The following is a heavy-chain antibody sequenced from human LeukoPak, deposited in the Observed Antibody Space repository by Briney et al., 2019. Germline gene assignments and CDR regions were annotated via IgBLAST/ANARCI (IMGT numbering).Heavy chain of an antibody. CDR1: GFTVSSNY. V-gene: IGHV3-11*06. Sequence: GGSLRLSCAASGFTVSSNYMSWIRQAPGKGLEWVSYISSSSSYTNYADSVKGRFTISRDNAKNSLYLQMNSLRAEDTAVYYCARDLLRRRYTFDYWGQGTLVTVSS. J-gene: IGHJ4*02. D-gene: IGHD5-24*01. CDR3: ARDLLRRRYTFDY. CDR2: ISSSSSYT.